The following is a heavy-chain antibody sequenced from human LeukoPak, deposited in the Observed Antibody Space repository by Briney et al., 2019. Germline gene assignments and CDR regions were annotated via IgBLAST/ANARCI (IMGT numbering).Heavy chain of an antibody. D-gene: IGHD4/OR15-4a*01. CDR3: ARALTLTTPHIFDY. CDR2: IIPIFGTA. J-gene: IGHJ4*02. Sequence: SVKVSCKASGGTFSSYAISWVRQARGQGLEWRGGIIPIFGTANYAQKFQGRVTITADESTSTAYMELSSLRSEDTAVYYCARALTLTTPHIFDYWGQGTLVTVSS. CDR1: GGTFSSYA. V-gene: IGHV1-69*13.